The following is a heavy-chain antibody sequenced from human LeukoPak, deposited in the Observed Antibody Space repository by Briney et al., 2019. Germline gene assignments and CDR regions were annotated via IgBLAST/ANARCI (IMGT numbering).Heavy chain of an antibody. CDR2: INQDGSDK. CDR1: GFSLSNYW. CDR3: AWYGVTHGLDV. J-gene: IGHJ6*02. V-gene: IGHV3-7*01. Sequence: PGGSLRLSCAASGFSLSNYWMSWVRQAPGKGLEWVANINQDGSDKYYVESVMGRFTISKDNAKNSVYLQMNSLRPEDSAVYYCAWYGVTHGLDVWGQGTTVTVSS. D-gene: IGHD3-10*01.